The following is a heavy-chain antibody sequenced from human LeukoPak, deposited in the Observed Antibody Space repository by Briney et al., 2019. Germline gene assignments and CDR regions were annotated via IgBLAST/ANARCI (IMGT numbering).Heavy chain of an antibody. CDR3: ARGSTDSSGYY. J-gene: IGHJ4*02. V-gene: IGHV3-48*03. CDR1: RFTFSSYE. Sequence: GGSLRLSCAASRFTFSSYEMHWVRQAPGKGLEWVSYISSSGSTIYYADSVKGRFTISRDNAKNSLYLQMNSLRAEDTAVYYCARGSTDSSGYYWGQGTLVTVSS. CDR2: ISSSGSTI. D-gene: IGHD3-22*01.